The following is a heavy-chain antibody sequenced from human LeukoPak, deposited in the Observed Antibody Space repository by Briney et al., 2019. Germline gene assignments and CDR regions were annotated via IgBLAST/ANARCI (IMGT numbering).Heavy chain of an antibody. Sequence: PGGSLRLSCAASGFTFSIYAMSWVRQAPGKGLQWVSSITSSGDGTYYADSVKGRFTISRDNSENTLYLQMNSLRVEDTAVYYCALYCSTTSCYSSGWNYFDYWGQGTLVTVSS. D-gene: IGHD2-2*02. V-gene: IGHV3-23*01. J-gene: IGHJ4*02. CDR3: ALYCSTTSCYSSGWNYFDY. CDR2: ITSSGDGT. CDR1: GFTFSIYA.